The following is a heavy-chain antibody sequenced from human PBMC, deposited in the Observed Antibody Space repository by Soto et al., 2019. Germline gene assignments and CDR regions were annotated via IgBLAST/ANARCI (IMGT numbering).Heavy chain of an antibody. Sequence: GGSLRLSCAASGFTFSSYSMNWVRQAPGKGLEWVSSISSSSSYIYYADSVKGRFTISRDNAKNSLYLQMNSLRAEDTAVYYCARGEGWADFIGMDVWGQGTTVTVSS. CDR1: GFTFSSYS. V-gene: IGHV3-21*01. D-gene: IGHD6-19*01. CDR3: ARGEGWADFIGMDV. CDR2: ISSSSSYI. J-gene: IGHJ6*02.